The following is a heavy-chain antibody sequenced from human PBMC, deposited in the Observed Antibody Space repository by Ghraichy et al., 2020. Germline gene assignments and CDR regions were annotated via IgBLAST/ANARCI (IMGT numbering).Heavy chain of an antibody. Sequence: GGSLRLSCAASGFTFSSYGMHWVRQAPGKGLEWVAVISYDGSNKYYADSVKGRFTISRDNSKNTLYLQMNSLRAEDTAVYYCAKDRRGYSYGFHDAFDIWGQGTMVTVSS. J-gene: IGHJ3*02. CDR2: ISYDGSNK. D-gene: IGHD5-18*01. V-gene: IGHV3-30*18. CDR1: GFTFSSYG. CDR3: AKDRRGYSYGFHDAFDI.